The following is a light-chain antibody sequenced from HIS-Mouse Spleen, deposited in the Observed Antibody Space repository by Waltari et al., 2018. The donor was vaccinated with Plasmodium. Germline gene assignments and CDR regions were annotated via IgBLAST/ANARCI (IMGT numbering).Light chain of an antibody. J-gene: IGLJ2*01. CDR1: SRDVGGSNS. CDR2: DVS. CDR3: CSYAGSYTWV. V-gene: IGLV2-11*01. Sequence: QSALTQPRSVSGSPGPSFTISCPGTSRDVGGSNSSSLYQQHPGKPPKLMIYDVSKRPSGVPDRFSGSKSGNTASLTISGLQAEDEADYYCCSYAGSYTWVFGGGTKLTVL.